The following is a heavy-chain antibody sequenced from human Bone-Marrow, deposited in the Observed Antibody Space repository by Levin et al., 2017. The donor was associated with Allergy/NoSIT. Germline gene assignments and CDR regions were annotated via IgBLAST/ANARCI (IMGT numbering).Heavy chain of an antibody. CDR3: ARHSSLLTGSYQDNWFDP. J-gene: IGHJ5*02. CDR2: IYPGDSDT. CDR1: GYSFTSYW. D-gene: IGHD3-9*01. V-gene: IGHV5-51*01. Sequence: GGSLRLSCKGSGYSFTSYWIGWVRQMPGKGLEWMGIIYPGDSDTRYSPSFQGQVTISADKSISTAYLQWSSLKASDTAMYYCARHSSLLTGSYQDNWFDPWGQGTLVTVSS.